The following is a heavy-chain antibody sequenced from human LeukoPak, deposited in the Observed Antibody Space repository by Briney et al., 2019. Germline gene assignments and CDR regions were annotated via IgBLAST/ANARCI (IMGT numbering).Heavy chain of an antibody. V-gene: IGHV4-39*01. J-gene: IGHJ5*02. D-gene: IGHD2-2*01. CDR3: ARRPSGLPAAMGWFDP. Sequence: PSETLSLTCSVSGDSMSSRSYFWAWIRQPPGGGLEYIAITYHSGTTYYNPSLKRRVTISLDTSKNQFSLRMNSVAATDTAVYYCARRPSGLPAAMGWFDPWGQGTLVAVSS. CDR1: GDSMSSRSYF. CDR2: TYHSGTT.